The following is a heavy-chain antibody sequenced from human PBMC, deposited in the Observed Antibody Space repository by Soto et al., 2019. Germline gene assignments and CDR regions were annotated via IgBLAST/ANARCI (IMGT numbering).Heavy chain of an antibody. Sequence: GVSLRLSCAASGFTFRSFTMNWVRQAPGKGLEWVSTISSNSAYIYYTDALRGRFTISRDNAKNSLYLQMNSLRAEDTAVYYCTRDASRDSSARGWFDPWGPGTLVTVSS. V-gene: IGHV3-21*01. D-gene: IGHD6-13*01. CDR2: ISSNSAYI. CDR3: TRDASRDSSARGWFDP. J-gene: IGHJ5*02. CDR1: GFTFRSFT.